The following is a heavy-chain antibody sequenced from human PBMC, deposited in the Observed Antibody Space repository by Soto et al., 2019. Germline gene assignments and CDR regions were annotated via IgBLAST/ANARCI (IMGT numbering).Heavy chain of an antibody. CDR3: AKDRKHAPLRVYFDY. V-gene: IGHV3-23*01. J-gene: IGHJ4*02. CDR2: ISGSGGST. CDR1: GFTFSSYA. Sequence: EVQLLESGGGLVQPGGSLRLSCAASGFTFSSYAMSWVRQAPGKGLEWVSAISGSGGSTYYADSVKGRFTISRDNSKNTLYLQMHSLRADDTAVYYCAKDRKHAPLRVYFDYCGQGTLVTVSS.